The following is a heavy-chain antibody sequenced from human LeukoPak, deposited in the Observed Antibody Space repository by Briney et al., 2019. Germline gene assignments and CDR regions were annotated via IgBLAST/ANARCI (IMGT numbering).Heavy chain of an antibody. CDR1: GGSISSYY. Sequence: SETLSLTCTVSGGSISSYYWSWIRQPPGKGLEWIGYIYYSGSTNYNPSLKSRVTISVDTTKNQFSLKLSSVTAADTAVYYCARGHSGWYYFDYWGQGTLVTVSS. J-gene: IGHJ4*02. V-gene: IGHV4-59*01. CDR3: ARGHSGWYYFDY. D-gene: IGHD6-19*01. CDR2: IYYSGST.